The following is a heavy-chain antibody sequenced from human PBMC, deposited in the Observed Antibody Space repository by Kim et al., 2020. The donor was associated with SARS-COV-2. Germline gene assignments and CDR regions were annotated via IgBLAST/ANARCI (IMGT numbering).Heavy chain of an antibody. CDR3: ARGPVDTAGLYYFDY. Sequence: SETLSLTCTVSGGSISSYYWSWIRQPPGKGLEWIGYIYYSGSTNYNPSLKSRVTISVDTSKNQFSLKLSSVTAADTAVYYCARGPVDTAGLYYFDYWGQGTLVTVSS. V-gene: IGHV4-59*13. CDR2: IYYSGST. CDR1: GGSISSYY. J-gene: IGHJ4*02. D-gene: IGHD5-18*01.